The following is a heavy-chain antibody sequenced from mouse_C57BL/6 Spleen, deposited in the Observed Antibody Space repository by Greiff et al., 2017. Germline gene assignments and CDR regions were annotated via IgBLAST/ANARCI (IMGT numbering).Heavy chain of an antibody. CDR2: INPGSGGT. Sequence: VQGVESGAELVRPGTSVKVSCKASGYAFTNYLLEWVKQRPGPGLEWIGVINPGSGGTNYNEKFKGKATLTADKSSSTAYMQRSSLTSEDSAVYFCARRFDPGVDCDYWGQGTTLTVSS. CDR3: ARRFDPGVDCDY. V-gene: IGHV1-54*01. CDR1: GYAFTNYL. J-gene: IGHJ2*01.